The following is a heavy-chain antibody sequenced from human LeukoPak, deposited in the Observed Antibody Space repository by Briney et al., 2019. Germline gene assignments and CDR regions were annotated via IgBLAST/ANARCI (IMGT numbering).Heavy chain of an antibody. CDR2: INQDGSEE. CDR3: VRDGGVSGYDLLDY. Sequence: GGSLRLSCAASGFTFSDYWMTWVRQAPGKGLEWVAHINQDGSEEHYMDSVKARFTISRDNAKNSLSLQMNSLRAEDTAVYYCVRDGGVSGYDLLDYWGQGTLVTVSS. V-gene: IGHV3-7*01. D-gene: IGHD5-12*01. J-gene: IGHJ4*02. CDR1: GFTFSDYW.